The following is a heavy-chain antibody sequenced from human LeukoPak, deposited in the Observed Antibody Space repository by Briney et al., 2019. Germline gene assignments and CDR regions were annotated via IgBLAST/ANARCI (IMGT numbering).Heavy chain of an antibody. J-gene: IGHJ5*02. CDR1: GSSFTSSW. D-gene: IGHD4-17*01. Sequence: NTGGSLKISCKGSGSSFTSSWIGWVREMPGKGLEWMGFIYPGDSDTRYSPSFQGQVTISADKSISTAYLQWSSLKASDTAMYYCARHRGPGDYGDSGWFDPWGQGTLVTVSS. CDR2: IYPGDSDT. CDR3: ARHRGPGDYGDSGWFDP. V-gene: IGHV5-51*01.